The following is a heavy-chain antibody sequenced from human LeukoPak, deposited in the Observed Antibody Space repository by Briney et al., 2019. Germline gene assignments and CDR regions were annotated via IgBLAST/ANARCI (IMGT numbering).Heavy chain of an antibody. Sequence: ASVKVSCKASGYTFTSYDINWVRQATGQGLEWMGWMNPNSGNTGYAQKFQGRVTMTRNTSISTAYMELSSLRSEDTAVYYCARGSAYYYDSSGYSYFDYWGQGTLVTVSS. CDR2: MNPNSGNT. V-gene: IGHV1-8*01. D-gene: IGHD3-22*01. CDR1: GYTFTSYD. J-gene: IGHJ4*02. CDR3: ARGSAYYYDSSGYSYFDY.